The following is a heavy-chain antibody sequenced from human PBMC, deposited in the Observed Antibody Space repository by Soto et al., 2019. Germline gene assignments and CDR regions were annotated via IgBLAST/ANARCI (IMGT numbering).Heavy chain of an antibody. D-gene: IGHD3-3*01. CDR2: IIPIFGTA. J-gene: IGHJ6*02. Sequence: SVKVSCKASGGTFSSYAISWVRQAPGQGLEWMGGIIPIFGTANYAQKFQGRVTITADESTSTAYMELSSLRSEDTAVYYCARGTFGVVTHPHYYGMDVWGQGTTVTVSS. CDR3: ARGTFGVVTHPHYYGMDV. V-gene: IGHV1-69*13. CDR1: GGTFSSYA.